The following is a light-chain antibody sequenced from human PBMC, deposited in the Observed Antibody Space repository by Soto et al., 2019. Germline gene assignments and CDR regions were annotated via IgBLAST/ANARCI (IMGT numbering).Light chain of an antibody. V-gene: IGKV1-39*01. CDR1: QSISSY. Sequence: DIQMTQSPSSLYASVGDRVAITCRASQSISSYLNWYQQKPGKSPKLLIYAAYSLQSGVTSRFSGSGSGTDFTLTISSLQPEDFATYYCQQSYSTPITFGQGTRLDIK. CDR3: QQSYSTPIT. CDR2: AAY. J-gene: IGKJ5*01.